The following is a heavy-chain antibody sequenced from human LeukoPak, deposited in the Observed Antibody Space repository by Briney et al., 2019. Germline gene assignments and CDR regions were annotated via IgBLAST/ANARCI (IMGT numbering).Heavy chain of an antibody. CDR3: ARHKDYYYSYMDV. CDR2: IHYSGST. V-gene: IGHV4-59*08. J-gene: IGHJ6*03. Sequence: SETLSLTCTVSGGSISSYYWSWIRQPPGKGLEWIGYIHYSGSTNYNPSLKSRVTISVDTSKNQFSLKLSSVTAADTAVYYCARHKDYYYSYMDVWGKGTTVTISS. CDR1: GGSISSYY.